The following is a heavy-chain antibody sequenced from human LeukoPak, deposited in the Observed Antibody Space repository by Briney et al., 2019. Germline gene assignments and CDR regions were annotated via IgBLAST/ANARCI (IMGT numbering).Heavy chain of an antibody. Sequence: GGSLRLSCAASGFTFTIFGLIWVRQAPGKGPEWVSYIDARSGITYYADSVQGRFTISRDDARESVFLQMDGLRVDDTAVYYCARTYDFGRGPPGDAFDNWGPGTWVIVSA. D-gene: IGHD3-3*01. J-gene: IGHJ3*02. CDR2: IDARSGIT. V-gene: IGHV3-48*01. CDR1: GFTFTIFG. CDR3: ARTYDFGRGPPGDAFDN.